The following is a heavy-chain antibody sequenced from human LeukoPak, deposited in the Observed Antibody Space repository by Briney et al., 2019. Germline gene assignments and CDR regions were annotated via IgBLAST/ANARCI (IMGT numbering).Heavy chain of an antibody. J-gene: IGHJ3*02. D-gene: IGHD3-22*01. CDR2: ISYAGSNK. V-gene: IGHV3-30*18. CDR1: GFTFSSYG. Sequence: GGSLRLSCAASGFTFSSYGMHWVRQAPGKGLEWVAVISYAGSNKYYADSVKGRFTISRDNSKNTLYLQMNSLRAEDTAVYYCAKLVDSSGYYSYVAFDIWGQGTMVTVSS. CDR3: AKLVDSSGYYSYVAFDI.